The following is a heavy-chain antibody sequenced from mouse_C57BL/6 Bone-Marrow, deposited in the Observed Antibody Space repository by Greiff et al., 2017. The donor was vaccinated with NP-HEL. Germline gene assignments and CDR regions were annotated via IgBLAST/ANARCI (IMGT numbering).Heavy chain of an antibody. CDR1: GFNIKDDY. Sequence: EVHLVESGAELVRPGASVKLSCTASGFNIKDDYMHWVKQRPEQGLEWIGWIDPENGDTEYASKFQGKATITADTSSNTAYLQLSSLTSEDTAVYYCTTDYYGSLYYFDYWGQGTTLTVSS. CDR2: IDPENGDT. D-gene: IGHD1-1*01. CDR3: TTDYYGSLYYFDY. J-gene: IGHJ2*01. V-gene: IGHV14-4*01.